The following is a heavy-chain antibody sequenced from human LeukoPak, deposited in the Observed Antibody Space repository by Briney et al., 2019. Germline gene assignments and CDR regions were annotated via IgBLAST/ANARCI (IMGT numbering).Heavy chain of an antibody. CDR1: GYTFTSYD. V-gene: IGHV1-8*01. D-gene: IGHD4-17*01. J-gene: IGHJ4*02. Sequence: ASVKVSCKASGYTFTSYDINWVRQATGQGLEWMGWMNPNSGNTGYAQKLQGRVTMTRNTSISTAYMELSSLRSEDTAVYYCVSGDYGRKNYWGQGTLVTVSS. CDR3: VSGDYGRKNY. CDR2: MNPNSGNT.